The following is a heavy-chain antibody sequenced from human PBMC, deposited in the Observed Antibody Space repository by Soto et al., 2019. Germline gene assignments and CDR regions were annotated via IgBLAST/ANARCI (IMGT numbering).Heavy chain of an antibody. CDR1: GGSISSYY. V-gene: IGHV4-59*01. D-gene: IGHD6-19*01. Sequence: SETLSLTCTVSGGSISSYYWNWIRQPPGKGLEWIGYIYYSGSTNYNPSLKSRLTISVDTSKNQFSLNLSSVTTADTAVYYCVRAGGGWSFDSWGQGILVTVSS. J-gene: IGHJ4*02. CDR2: IYYSGST. CDR3: VRAGGGWSFDS.